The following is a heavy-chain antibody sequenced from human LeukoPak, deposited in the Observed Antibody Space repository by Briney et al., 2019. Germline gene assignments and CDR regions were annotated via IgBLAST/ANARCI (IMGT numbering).Heavy chain of an antibody. Sequence: GGSPRLSCAASGFTFSNYNMNWVRQAPGKGLEWVSSISSSGSYIYYADSMKGRFTISRDNAKNSLYLQTNSLRAEDTAVYYCASRASCGGDCYQFDYWGQGTLVTVSS. CDR3: ASRASCGGDCYQFDY. J-gene: IGHJ4*02. CDR1: GFTFSNYN. V-gene: IGHV3-21*01. CDR2: ISSSGSYI. D-gene: IGHD2-21*02.